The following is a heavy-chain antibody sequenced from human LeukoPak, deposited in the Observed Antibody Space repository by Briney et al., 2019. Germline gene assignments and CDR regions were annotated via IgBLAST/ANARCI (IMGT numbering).Heavy chain of an antibody. J-gene: IGHJ6*03. V-gene: IGHV3-66*01. CDR1: GFTVKRNE. D-gene: IGHD3-9*01. CDR3: ARDLAGFEEPRYYYYMDV. CDR2: IYSDDRA. Sequence: VRPGGDLRLSCVPTGFTVKRNEMSWARPAPGAGLEWVSLIYSDDRASYADSVKGRFTISRNKSRNTLFLQMSSLKPEDTAIYYCARDLAGFEEPRYYYYMDVWGKGTTVTVSS.